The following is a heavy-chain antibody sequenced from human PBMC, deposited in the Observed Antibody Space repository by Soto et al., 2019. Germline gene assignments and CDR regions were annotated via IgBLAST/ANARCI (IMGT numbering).Heavy chain of an antibody. CDR1: GGSISSGDYY. V-gene: IGHV4-30-4*01. Sequence: SETLSLTCTVSGGSISSGDYYWSWIRQPPGKGLEWIGYIYYSGSTYYNPSLKSRVTISVDTSKNQFSLKLSSVTAADTAVYYCVCHYIAVAAAGFDPWGQGTLVTVSS. CDR3: VCHYIAVAAAGFDP. J-gene: IGHJ5*02. D-gene: IGHD6-19*01. CDR2: IYYSGST.